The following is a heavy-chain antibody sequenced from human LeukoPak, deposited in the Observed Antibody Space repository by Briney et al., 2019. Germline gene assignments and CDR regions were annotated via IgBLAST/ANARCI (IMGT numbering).Heavy chain of an antibody. Sequence: GGSLRLSCVASGFTFSSYSMNWVRQAPGKGLEWVANIWYDGSKTYYADSVKGRFTISRDNFNNMLYLQMNTLRAEDAALYYCARAPYTTGRSFYFDSWGQGTLVTVSS. CDR2: IWYDGSKT. V-gene: IGHV3-33*08. CDR3: ARAPYTTGRSFYFDS. J-gene: IGHJ4*02. D-gene: IGHD2-2*02. CDR1: GFTFSSYS.